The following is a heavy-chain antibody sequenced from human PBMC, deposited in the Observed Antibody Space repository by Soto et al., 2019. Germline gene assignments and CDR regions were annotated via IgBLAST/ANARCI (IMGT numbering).Heavy chain of an antibody. CDR1: GFTFSSYG. V-gene: IGHV3-30*18. CDR3: AKGRYYYDSSGYYDTDY. Sequence: PGGSLRLSCAASGFTFSSYGMHWVRQAPGKGLEWVAVISYDGSNKYYADSVKGRFTISRDNSKNTLYLQMNSLRAEDTAVYYCAKGRYYYDSSGYYDTDYWGQGTLVTVS. D-gene: IGHD3-22*01. CDR2: ISYDGSNK. J-gene: IGHJ4*02.